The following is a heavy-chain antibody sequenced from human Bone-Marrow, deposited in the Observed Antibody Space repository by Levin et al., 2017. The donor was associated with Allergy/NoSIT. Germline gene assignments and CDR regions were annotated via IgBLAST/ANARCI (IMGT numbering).Heavy chain of an antibody. CDR2: IWYDGNDK. J-gene: IGHJ4*02. Sequence: LSLTCAASGFTFRNYGMHWVRQAPGKGLEWVAVIWYDGNDKYYADSVKGRFIISRDNSKTTLYLQMNSLRAADTAMYYCAREERDVDSGYVQFDYGGQGTLVTVAA. CDR1: GFTFRNYG. V-gene: IGHV3-33*01. CDR3: AREERDVDSGYVQFDY. D-gene: IGHD5-12*01.